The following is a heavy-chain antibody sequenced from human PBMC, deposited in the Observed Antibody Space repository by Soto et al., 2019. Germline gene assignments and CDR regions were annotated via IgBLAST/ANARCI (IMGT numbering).Heavy chain of an antibody. CDR1: GYVFTKYP. CDR2: NNDNT. D-gene: IGHD3-10*01. V-gene: IGHV1-18*01. CDR3: ARGMVVPAGMHEGVWFDP. J-gene: IGHJ5*02. Sequence: QVQMMQSGAEVKEPGASVKVSCKASGYVFTKYPIAWLRQAPGQGLEWMGNNDNTNYGKNFQGRLTLTTDTSTSTSYMELRDLRSYDTAVYYCARGMVVPAGMHEGVWFDPWCQVTPVTVSS.